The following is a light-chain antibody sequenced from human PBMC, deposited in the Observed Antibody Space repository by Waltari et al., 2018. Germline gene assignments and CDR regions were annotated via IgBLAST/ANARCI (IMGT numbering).Light chain of an antibody. CDR2: QDT. V-gene: IGLV3-1*01. CDR3: QTWDSRNSVL. Sequence: DLSQPPSVSVSPGQTASITCSGNKLENKRTCWYQVKPGQSPVLIIYQDTNRPANIPGRFSGPRSGNTATLTISETQTLDESDYYCQTWDSRNSVLVGGGTKVTVL. J-gene: IGLJ2*01. CDR1: KLENKR.